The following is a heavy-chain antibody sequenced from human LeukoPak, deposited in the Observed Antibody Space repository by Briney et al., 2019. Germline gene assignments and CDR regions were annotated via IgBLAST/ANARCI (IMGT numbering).Heavy chain of an antibody. CDR3: ARDTWYSNSWLPAFDI. D-gene: IGHD6-13*01. CDR2: INSNSRTI. Sequence: GGSLRLSCAASGFTFSDHAMNWVRQAPGKGLEWFSFINSNSRTIYYADSVKGRFTISRDNAKNSLYLQMDSLRAEDTGLYYCARDTWYSNSWLPAFDIWGRGTMVTVSS. J-gene: IGHJ3*02. V-gene: IGHV3-48*01. CDR1: GFTFSDHA.